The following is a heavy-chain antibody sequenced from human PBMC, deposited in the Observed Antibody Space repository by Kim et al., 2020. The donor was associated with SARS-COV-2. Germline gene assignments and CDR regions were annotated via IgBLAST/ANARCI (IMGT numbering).Heavy chain of an antibody. J-gene: IGHJ6*01. D-gene: IGHD6-13*01. V-gene: IGHV4-39*01. CDR3: AETPGIAAAGTHYYYY. Sequence: SETLSLTCTVSGGSISSSSYYWGWIRQPPGKGLEWIGSIYYSGSTYYNPSLKSRVTISVDTSKNQFSLKLSSVTAADTAVYYCAETPGIAAAGTHYYYY. CDR2: IYYSGST. CDR1: GGSISSSSYY.